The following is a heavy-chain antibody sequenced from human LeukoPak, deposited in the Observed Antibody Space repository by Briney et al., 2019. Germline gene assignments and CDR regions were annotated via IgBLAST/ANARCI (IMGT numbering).Heavy chain of an antibody. J-gene: IGHJ4*02. CDR3: ARGANYYGDFDY. CDR2: IYYSGST. CDR1: GGSFSGYY. D-gene: IGHD4-17*01. V-gene: IGHV4-59*01. Sequence: SETLSLTCAVYGGSFSGYYWSWIRQPPGKGPEWIGYIYYSGSTNYNPSLKSRVTISVDTSKNQFSLKLSSVTAADTAVYYCARGANYYGDFDYWGQGTLVTVSS.